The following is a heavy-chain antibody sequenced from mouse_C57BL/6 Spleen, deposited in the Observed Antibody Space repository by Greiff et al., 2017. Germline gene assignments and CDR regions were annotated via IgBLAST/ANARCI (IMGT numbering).Heavy chain of an antibody. CDR3: ARSSPYYGSSGAMDY. Sequence: VKLMESDAELVKPGASVKISCKVSGYTFTDHTIHWMKQRPEQGLEWIGYIYPRDGSTKYNEKFKGKATLTADKSSSTAYMQLNSLTSEDSAVYFCARSSPYYGSSGAMDYWGQGTSVTVSS. D-gene: IGHD1-1*01. V-gene: IGHV1-78*01. CDR2: IYPRDGST. J-gene: IGHJ4*01. CDR1: GYTFTDHT.